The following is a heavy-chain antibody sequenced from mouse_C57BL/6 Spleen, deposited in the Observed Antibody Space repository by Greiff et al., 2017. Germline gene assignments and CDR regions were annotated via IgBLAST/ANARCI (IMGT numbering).Heavy chain of an antibody. CDR2: ILPGSGST. D-gene: IGHD1-1*01. Sequence: QVQLQQSGAELMKPGASVKLSCKATGYTFTGYWIEWVKQRPGHGLEWIGEILPGSGSTNYNEKFKGKATFTADTSSNTAYMQPSSLTTEYSAIYYCARRYYGSSYWFAYWGQGTLVTVSA. V-gene: IGHV1-9*01. CDR1: GYTFTGYW. J-gene: IGHJ3*01. CDR3: ARRYYGSSYWFAY.